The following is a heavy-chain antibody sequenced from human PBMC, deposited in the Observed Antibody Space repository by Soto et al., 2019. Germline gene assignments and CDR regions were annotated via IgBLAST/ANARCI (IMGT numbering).Heavy chain of an antibody. CDR1: GFTFSSYA. CDR3: ATQSRDGDNDDWYCDL. V-gene: IGHV3-23*01. J-gene: IGHJ2*01. CDR2: ISGSGGST. D-gene: IGHD2-2*01. Sequence: EVQLLESGGGLVQPGGSLRLSCAATGFTFSSYAMSWVRQAPGKGLEWVSAISGSGGSTYYADSVKGRFTISRDNSKNSLDPQINCLRAAGTAVYYCATQSRDGDNDDWYCDLCGSGTLVTVSS.